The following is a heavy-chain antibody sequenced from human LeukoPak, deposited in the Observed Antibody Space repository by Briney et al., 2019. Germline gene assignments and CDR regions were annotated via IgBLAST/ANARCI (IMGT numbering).Heavy chain of an antibody. V-gene: IGHV3-11*03. CDR1: GFTFRDYY. CDR3: VRTCDAVTGAFDI. D-gene: IGHD2-21*01. Sequence: PGGSLRLSCAASGFTFRDYYMSWIRQAPGKGLEWVSYISSSGSYTKKADSVGGRFTISRDNAKNSMYLQMNSLRAEDTAVYYCVRTCDAVTGAFDIWGQGTMVTVSS. CDR2: ISSSGSYT. J-gene: IGHJ3*02.